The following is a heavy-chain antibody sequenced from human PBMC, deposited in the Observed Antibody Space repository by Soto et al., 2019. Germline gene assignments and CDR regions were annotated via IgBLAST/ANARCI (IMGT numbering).Heavy chain of an antibody. CDR1: GGSISSGGYY. V-gene: IGHV4-31*03. CDR3: ASLSAGYYYDSSGYYFDY. J-gene: IGHJ4*02. D-gene: IGHD3-22*01. CDR2: IYYTGST. Sequence: PSETLSLTCTVSGGSISSGGYYWSWIRQHPGKGLEWIWYIYYTGSTYSNPSLKSRVSISVDTSKNQFSLKLSSVTAADTAVYYCASLSAGYYYDSSGYYFDYWGQGTLVTVSS.